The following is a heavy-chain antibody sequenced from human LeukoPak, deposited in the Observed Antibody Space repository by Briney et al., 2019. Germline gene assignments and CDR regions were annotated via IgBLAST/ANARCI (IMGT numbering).Heavy chain of an antibody. CDR1: GGTFSSYA. CDR2: IIPIFGTA. CDR3: ARGLASLGAYFDF. D-gene: IGHD1-26*01. J-gene: IGHJ4*02. Sequence: SVKVSCKASGGTFSSYAISWVRQAPGQGLEWMGGIIPIFGTANYAQKLQGRVTITADESTSTAYMELSSLRSEDTAVYYCARGLASLGAYFDFWGQGTPVTVSS. V-gene: IGHV1-69*13.